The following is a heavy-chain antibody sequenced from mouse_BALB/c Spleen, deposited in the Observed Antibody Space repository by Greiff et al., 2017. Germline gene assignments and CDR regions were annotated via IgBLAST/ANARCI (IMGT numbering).Heavy chain of an antibody. V-gene: IGHV5-17*02. J-gene: IGHJ3*01. CDR1: GFTFSSFG. D-gene: IGHD4-1*01. CDR2: ISSGSSTI. Sequence: EVKVVESGGGLVQPGGSRKLSCAASGFTFSSFGMHWVRQAPEKGLEWVAYISSGSSTIYYADTVKGRFTISRDNPKNTLFLQMTSLRSEDTAMYYCARNNWENWGQGTLVTVSA. CDR3: ARNNWEN.